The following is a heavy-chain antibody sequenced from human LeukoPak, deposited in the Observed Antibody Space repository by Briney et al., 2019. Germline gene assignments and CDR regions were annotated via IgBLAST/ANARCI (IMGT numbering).Heavy chain of an antibody. J-gene: IGHJ5*02. V-gene: IGHV4-61*10. CDR3: ARSTLKRNWFDP. CDR2: IYYSGST. CDR1: GGSISSGSYY. Sequence: SETLSLTCTVSGGSISSGSYYWSWIRQSAGKGLEWIGYIYYSGSTNYNPSLKSRVTISVDTSKNQFSLKLSSVTAADTAVYYCARSTLKRNWFDPWGQGTLVTVSS.